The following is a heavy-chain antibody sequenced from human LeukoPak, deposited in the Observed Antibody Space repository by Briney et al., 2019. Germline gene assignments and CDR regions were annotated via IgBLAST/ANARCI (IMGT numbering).Heavy chain of an antibody. CDR2: ISDTGATT. V-gene: IGHV3-23*01. J-gene: IGHJ4*02. D-gene: IGHD2-8*01. Sequence: GGSLRLSCAGSGFTFSSYAMSWVRQAPGKGLEWVSAISDTGATTYDADSVKGRFTISRDNSRSTLYLQMNSLRAEDTALYYCAKRTSIGRYCTNGVCSPFDYWGQGTLVTVSS. CDR1: GFTFSSYA. CDR3: AKRTSIGRYCTNGVCSPFDY.